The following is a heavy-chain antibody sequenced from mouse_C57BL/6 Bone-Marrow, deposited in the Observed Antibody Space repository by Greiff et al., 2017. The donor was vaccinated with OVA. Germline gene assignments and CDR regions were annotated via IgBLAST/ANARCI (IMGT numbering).Heavy chain of an antibody. Sequence: VQLQQSGPELVKPGASVKISCKASGYSFTGYYMNWVKQSPEKSLEWIGEINPRTGGTTYNQKFKAKATLTVDKSSSTAYMQLKSLTSEDSAVYYGARCGYPFYYAMDYWGQGTSVTVSS. D-gene: IGHD2-2*01. CDR1: GYSFTGYY. J-gene: IGHJ4*01. CDR3: ARCGYPFYYAMDY. V-gene: IGHV1-42*01. CDR2: INPRTGGT.